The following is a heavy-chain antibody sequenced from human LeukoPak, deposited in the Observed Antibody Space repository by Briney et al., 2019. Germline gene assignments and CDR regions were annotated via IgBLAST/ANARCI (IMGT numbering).Heavy chain of an antibody. CDR2: IRSKANSYAT. Sequence: TGGSLRLSSAASGFTFSGSAMHWVRQASGKGLEWVGRIRSKANSYATAYAASVKGRFTISRDDSKNTAYLQMNSLKTEDTAVYYCTRRSVDSGSAAAFDIWGQGTMVTVSS. J-gene: IGHJ3*02. D-gene: IGHD1-26*01. V-gene: IGHV3-73*01. CDR1: GFTFSGSA. CDR3: TRRSVDSGSAAAFDI.